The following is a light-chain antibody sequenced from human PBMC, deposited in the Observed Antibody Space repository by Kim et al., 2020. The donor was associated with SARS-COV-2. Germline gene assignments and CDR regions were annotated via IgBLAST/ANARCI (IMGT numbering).Light chain of an antibody. CDR3: QQYNTWPQ. J-gene: IGKJ1*01. CDR1: QSVRSN. V-gene: IGKV3-15*01. CDR2: GAS. Sequence: SVSPGERVPLACRASQSVRSNVAWYQQKPGQAPRLLIYGASTRATGIPARFSGSGSGTQFTLSISSLQSEDSAVYYCQQYNTWPQFGQGTKVDIK.